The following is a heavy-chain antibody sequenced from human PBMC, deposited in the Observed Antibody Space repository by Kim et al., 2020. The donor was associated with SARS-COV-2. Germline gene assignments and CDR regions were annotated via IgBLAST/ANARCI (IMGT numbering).Heavy chain of an antibody. CDR3: AGGGLFSY. Sequence: ASVKVSCKASGYTFTDYYIHWVRQAPGQGLEWMGRIYPNSGGTNYAQKFQGRVTMTRGTSITTAYMDLGRLTSDDTAVYYCAGGGLFSYWGEGTLVSVSS. CDR1: GYTFTDYY. V-gene: IGHV1-2*06. CDR2: IYPNSGGT. D-gene: IGHD3-16*01. J-gene: IGHJ4*02.